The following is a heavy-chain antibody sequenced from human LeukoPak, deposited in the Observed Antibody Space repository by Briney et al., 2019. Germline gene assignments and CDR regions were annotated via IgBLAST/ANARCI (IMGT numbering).Heavy chain of an antibody. CDR3: TRGLPRANDAFDI. Sequence: PSETLSLTCTVSGGSIRSSYYYWGWIRQPPGKGLEWIGSIYDSGSTYYNPSLKSRVTISVDTSKNQFSLKLNSVTAADTALYYCTRGLPRANDAFDIWGRGTMVTVSS. CDR2: IYDSGST. J-gene: IGHJ3*02. CDR1: GGSIRSSYYY. V-gene: IGHV4-39*01.